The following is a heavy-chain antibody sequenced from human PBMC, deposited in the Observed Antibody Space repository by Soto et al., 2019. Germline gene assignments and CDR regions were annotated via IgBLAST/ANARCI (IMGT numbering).Heavy chain of an antibody. CDR3: ARQIRDNWNPPPCFDS. V-gene: IGHV4-59*08. CDR2: IYYSGST. D-gene: IGHD1-20*01. Sequence: PSETLSLTCTVSGGSISSYYWSWIRQPPGKGLEWIGYIYYSGSTNYNPSLKSRVTISVDTSKNQFSLKLSSVTAADTAVYYCARQIRDNWNPPPCFDSWGQGTLVTVSS. CDR1: GGSISSYY. J-gene: IGHJ5*01.